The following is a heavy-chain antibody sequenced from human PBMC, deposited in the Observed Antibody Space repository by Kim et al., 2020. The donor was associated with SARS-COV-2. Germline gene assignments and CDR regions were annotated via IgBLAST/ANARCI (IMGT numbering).Heavy chain of an antibody. CDR3: ARADYGGNSDAFDI. CDR2: IWYDGSNK. V-gene: IGHV3-33*01. J-gene: IGHJ3*02. CDR1: GFTFSSYG. D-gene: IGHD4-17*01. Sequence: GGSLRLSCAASGFTFSSYGMHWVRQAPGKGLEWVAVIWYDGSNKYYADSVKGRFTISRDNSKNTLYLQMNSLRAEDTAVYYCARADYGGNSDAFDIWGQGTMVTVSS.